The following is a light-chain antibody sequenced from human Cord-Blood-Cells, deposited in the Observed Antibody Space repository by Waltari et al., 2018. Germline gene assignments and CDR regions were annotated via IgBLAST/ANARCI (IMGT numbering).Light chain of an antibody. V-gene: IGKV1-13*02. J-gene: IGKJ1*01. CDR3: QQFNSYPQT. CDR2: DPS. Sequence: GDRVTITCRASQGISSALAWYQQKPGKAPKLLIYDPSSLESGVPSRFSGSGSGTDFTLTISSLQPEDFATYYCQQFNSYPQTFGQGTKVEIK. CDR1: QGISSA.